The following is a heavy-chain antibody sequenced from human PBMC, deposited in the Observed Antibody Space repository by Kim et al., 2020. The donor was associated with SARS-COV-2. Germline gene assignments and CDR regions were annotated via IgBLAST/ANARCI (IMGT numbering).Heavy chain of an antibody. Sequence: YYADSVKGRFTIARDNSKNTLYLQMNSLRAEDTAVYYCARTSFSATDFDYWGQGTLVTVSS. V-gene: IGHV3-30*01. CDR3: ARTSFSATDFDY. J-gene: IGHJ4*02. D-gene: IGHD1-26*01.